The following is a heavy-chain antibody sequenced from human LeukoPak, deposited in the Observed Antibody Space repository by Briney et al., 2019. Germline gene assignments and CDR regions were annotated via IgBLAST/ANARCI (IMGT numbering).Heavy chain of an antibody. V-gene: IGHV3-21*01. CDR1: GFTFNSYS. CDR2: ISSSSGYI. D-gene: IGHD2-2*01. Sequence: PGGSLRLSCAASGFTFNSYSMNWVRQAPGKGLEWVSSISSSSGYINYADSVKGRFTVSRDNAKNSLYLQMNSLRAEDTAVYYCARDSGYCSSTGCYVHYFDYWGQGNLVTVSS. J-gene: IGHJ4*02. CDR3: ARDSGYCSSTGCYVHYFDY.